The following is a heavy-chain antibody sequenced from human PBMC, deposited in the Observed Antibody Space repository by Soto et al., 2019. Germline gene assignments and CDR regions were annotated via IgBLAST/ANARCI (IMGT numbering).Heavy chain of an antibody. D-gene: IGHD2-15*01. V-gene: IGHV3-23*01. Sequence: EVQLLESGGGLVQPGGSLRPSCAASGFTFTTYGMSWVRQAPGSGLEWVSGVSASGVSTYYADSVKGRFTISRDNAKNTLYLQMNSLRAEDTAVYFCAKDAGRDCSGGSCYSGLLDYWGQGTLVTVSS. J-gene: IGHJ4*02. CDR3: AKDAGRDCSGGSCYSGLLDY. CDR2: VSASGVST. CDR1: GFTFTTYG.